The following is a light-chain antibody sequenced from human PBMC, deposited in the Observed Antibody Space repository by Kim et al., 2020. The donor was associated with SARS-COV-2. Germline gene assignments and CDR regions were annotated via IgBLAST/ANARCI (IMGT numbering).Light chain of an antibody. J-gene: IGLJ2*01. CDR3: QAWDSSPV. CDR2: QDS. Sequence: ELTQPPSVSVSPGQTASITCSGDKLGDKYACWYQQKPGQSPVLVIYQDSKRPSGIPERFSGSNSGNTATLTISGTQAMDEADYYCQAWDSSPVFGGGTQLTVL. CDR1: KLGDKY. V-gene: IGLV3-1*01.